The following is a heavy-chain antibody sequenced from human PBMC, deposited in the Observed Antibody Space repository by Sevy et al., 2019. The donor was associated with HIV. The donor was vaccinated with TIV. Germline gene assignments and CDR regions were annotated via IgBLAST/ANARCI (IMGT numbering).Heavy chain of an antibody. D-gene: IGHD3-3*01. J-gene: IGHJ4*02. CDR2: IYPKGGDT. Sequence: ASVKVSCKTSGYTFAAYYIHWVRQAPGQGPEWLGWIYPKGGDTTYAQKFQGRVTVTMSTSINTVYMELNRLRSDNTAVYYCARGKREEWLLYLDNWGQGTLVTVSS. CDR1: GYTFAAYY. V-gene: IGHV1-2*02. CDR3: ARGKREEWLLYLDN.